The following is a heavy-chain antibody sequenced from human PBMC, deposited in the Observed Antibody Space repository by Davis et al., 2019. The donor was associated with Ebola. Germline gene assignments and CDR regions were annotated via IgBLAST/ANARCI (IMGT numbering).Heavy chain of an antibody. D-gene: IGHD6-25*01. J-gene: IGHJ4*02. CDR2: IKQDGSVK. CDR3: AKDRTRQRAD. V-gene: IGHV3-7*03. Sequence: GESLKISCAASGFTFNNFWMNWIRQAPGKGLEWVANIKQDGSVKYYVDSVKGRFTISRDNAEHSVDLQMNSLRAEDTAVYYCAKDRTRQRADWGQGTLVTVSS. CDR1: GFTFNNFW.